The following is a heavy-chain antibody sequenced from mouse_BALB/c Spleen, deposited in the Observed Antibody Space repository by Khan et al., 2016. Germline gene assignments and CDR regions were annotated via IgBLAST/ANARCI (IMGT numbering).Heavy chain of an antibody. CDR1: GYSITSGYS. Sequence: EVQLQESGPDLVKPSQSLSLTCTVTGYSITSGYSWHWIRQFPGNKLEWMGYIHYSGGTKYIPSLKSRIPITRDTSKNQFFLQLNSVTPEDTATYYCTRSHGYYAMDYWGQGTSVTVSS. J-gene: IGHJ4*01. CDR3: TRSHGYYAMDY. CDR2: IHYSGGT. V-gene: IGHV3-1*02.